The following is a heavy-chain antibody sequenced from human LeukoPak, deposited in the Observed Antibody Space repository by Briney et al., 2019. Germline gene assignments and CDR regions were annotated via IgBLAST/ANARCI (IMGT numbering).Heavy chain of an antibody. CDR1: GLTVSSNH. Sequence: GGSLRLSCAASGLTVSSNHMSWVRQAPGKGLEWVASITLSGGSTFYADSVKGRFTISRDNSKNTLYLQMNSLSAEDTAVYYCAKRGNPAVGHHYLDVWGKGTTVSVSS. CDR2: ITLSGGST. CDR3: AKRGNPAVGHHYLDV. V-gene: IGHV3-23*01. D-gene: IGHD2-2*01. J-gene: IGHJ6*03.